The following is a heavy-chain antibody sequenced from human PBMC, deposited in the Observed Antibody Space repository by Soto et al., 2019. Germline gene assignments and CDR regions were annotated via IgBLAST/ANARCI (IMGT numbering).Heavy chain of an antibody. Sequence: EVQLVESGGGLVQPGGSLRLSCAASGFTFSYYWMTWVRQAPGKGLEWVANIKQDGSEKYYVDSVKGRFTISRDNAKKSLYLQMNSLRAEDTAVYYCARIGGQATYYGSGDSYWYFDLWGRGTLVTVSS. CDR2: IKQDGSEK. D-gene: IGHD3-10*01. J-gene: IGHJ2*01. CDR3: ARIGGQATYYGSGDSYWYFDL. CDR1: GFTFSYYW. V-gene: IGHV3-7*05.